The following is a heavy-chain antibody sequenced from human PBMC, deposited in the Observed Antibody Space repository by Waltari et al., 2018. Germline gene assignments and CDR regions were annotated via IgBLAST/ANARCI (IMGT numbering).Heavy chain of an antibody. D-gene: IGHD3-16*01. Sequence: QLQLQESGPGLVKHSETLSLTCTVSGVSISSRSYYWGWIRRPPGKGREWIGSIYYSGSTDYNPPLKSRVTISVDTSKNPFSLKLSSVTAAVTAVYYCARVGGGGAHPFFDYWGQGTLVTVSS. V-gene: IGHV4-39*07. J-gene: IGHJ4*02. CDR1: GVSISSRSYY. CDR3: ARVGGGGAHPFFDY. CDR2: IYYSGST.